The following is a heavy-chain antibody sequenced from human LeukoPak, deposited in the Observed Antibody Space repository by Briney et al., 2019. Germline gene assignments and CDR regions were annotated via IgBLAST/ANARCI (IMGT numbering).Heavy chain of an antibody. CDR3: ATQARGYFYY. CDR2: FDPEDGET. Sequence: ASVKVSCKVSGYTLTQLAMHWVRQAPGKGLEWMGGFDPEDGETVYAQEFQDRVAMTEDTSTDTANMELTSLASEDTAVYYCATQARGYFYYWGQGTLVTVSS. V-gene: IGHV1-24*01. CDR1: GYTLTQLA. J-gene: IGHJ4*02.